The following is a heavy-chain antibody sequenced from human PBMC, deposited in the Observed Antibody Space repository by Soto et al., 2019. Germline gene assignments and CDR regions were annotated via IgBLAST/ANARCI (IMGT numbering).Heavy chain of an antibody. J-gene: IGHJ6*02. CDR1: GGTFSSYA. V-gene: IGHV1-69*13. D-gene: IGHD1-20*01. CDR2: IIPIFGTA. Sequence: SVKVSCKASGGTFSSYAISWVRQAPGQGLGWMGGIIPIFGTANYAQKFQGRVTITADESTSTAYMELSSLRSEDTAVYYCAVVTGPYYYGMDVWGQGTTVTVSS. CDR3: AVVTGPYYYGMDV.